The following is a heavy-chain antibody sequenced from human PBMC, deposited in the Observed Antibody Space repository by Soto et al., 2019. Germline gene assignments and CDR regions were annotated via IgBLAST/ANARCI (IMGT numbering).Heavy chain of an antibody. CDR2: INAGNGNT. CDR1: GYTFTSYA. Sequence: ASVKVSCKASGYTFTSYAMHWLRQAPGQRLEWMGWINAGNGNTKYSQKFQGRVTITRDTSASTAYMELSSLRSEDTAVYYCARGISLPNQLDYWGQGTLVTVS. CDR3: ARGISLPNQLDY. V-gene: IGHV1-3*01. J-gene: IGHJ4*02. D-gene: IGHD1-20*01.